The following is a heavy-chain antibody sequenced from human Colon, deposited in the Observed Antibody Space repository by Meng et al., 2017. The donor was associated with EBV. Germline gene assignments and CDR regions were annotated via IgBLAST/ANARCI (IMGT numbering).Heavy chain of an antibody. CDR3: ARVSGRSFDP. V-gene: IGHV4-61*01. J-gene: IGHJ5*02. D-gene: IGHD3-10*01. CDR2: IYYIRGT. CDR1: CDSVATGHYY. Sequence: EAGQVLVKPCETLSLTVTVSCDSVATGHYYGSWNRQPPGKGLDWIAYIYYIRGTNYNPSLKSRLTISLDTSKNQFSLILRSVTAADTAVYYCARVSGRSFDPWGQGTLVTVSS.